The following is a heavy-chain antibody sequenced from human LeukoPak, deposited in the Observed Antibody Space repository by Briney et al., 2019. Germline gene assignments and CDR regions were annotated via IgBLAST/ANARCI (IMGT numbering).Heavy chain of an antibody. CDR3: ARSLRGSSWYDFDY. V-gene: IGHV1-2*02. D-gene: IGHD6-13*01. CDR2: INPNSGGT. J-gene: IGHJ4*02. CDR1: GYTFTGYY. Sequence: GASVKVSCKASGYTFTGYYMHWVRQAPGQGLEWMGWINPNSGGTNYAQKFQGRVTMTRDTSISTAYMELSRLRSDDTAVYYCARSLRGSSWYDFDYWGQGTLVTVSS.